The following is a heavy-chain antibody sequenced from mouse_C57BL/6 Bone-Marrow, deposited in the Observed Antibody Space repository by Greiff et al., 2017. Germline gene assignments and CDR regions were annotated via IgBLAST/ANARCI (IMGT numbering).Heavy chain of an antibody. J-gene: IGHJ3*01. Sequence: VKLQQSGAELVRPGASVTLSCKASGYTFTDYEMHWVKQTPVHGLEWIGAIDPETGGAAYNQKFKGKAILTADKSSSTAYMELRSLTSEDSAVYYFTSYRFAYWGQGTLVTVSA. CDR1: GYTFTDYE. V-gene: IGHV1-15*01. CDR3: TSYRFAY. CDR2: IDPETGGA.